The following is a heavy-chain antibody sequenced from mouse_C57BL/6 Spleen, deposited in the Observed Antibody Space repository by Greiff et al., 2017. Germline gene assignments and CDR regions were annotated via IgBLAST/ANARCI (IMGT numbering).Heavy chain of an antibody. Sequence: VMLVESGPGLVAPSQSLSITCTVSGFSLTSYGVHWVRQPPGTGLEWLVVIWSDGSTTYNSALKSRLSISKNNSKSQVFLKMNSLQTDDTALYYCARHGGLRAMDYWGQGTSVTVSS. D-gene: IGHD3-1*01. CDR3: ARHGGLRAMDY. CDR1: GFSLTSYG. J-gene: IGHJ4*01. V-gene: IGHV2-6-1*01. CDR2: IWSDGST.